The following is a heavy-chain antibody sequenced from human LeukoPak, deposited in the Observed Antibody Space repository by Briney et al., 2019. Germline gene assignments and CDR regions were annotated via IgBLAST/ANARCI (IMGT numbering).Heavy chain of an antibody. CDR2: IYTSGST. J-gene: IGHJ4*02. CDR3: ARGLSSSWYPSKNYYFDY. D-gene: IGHD6-13*01. CDR1: GGSISSYY. V-gene: IGHV4-4*07. Sequence: SETLSLTCSVSGGSISSYYWSWIRQPAGKGLEWIGRIYTSGSTNYNPSLKSRVTMSVDTSKNQFSLKLSSVTAADTAVYYCARGLSSSWYPSKNYYFDYWGQGTLVTVSS.